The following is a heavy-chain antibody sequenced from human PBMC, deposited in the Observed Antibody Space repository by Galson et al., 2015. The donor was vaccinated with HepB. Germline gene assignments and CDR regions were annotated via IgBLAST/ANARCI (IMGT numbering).Heavy chain of an antibody. CDR1: GFTFSTYS. CDR3: ARVADADYGDHSHFDY. Sequence: SLRLSCAASGFTFSTYSMNWVRQAPGKGLEWISYISRSSSNRYYADSVNGRFTISRDNAKNSLYLQISSARAEDTALYYCARVADADYGDHSHFDYWGQGTLVTVSS. V-gene: IGHV3-48*04. D-gene: IGHD4-17*01. CDR2: ISRSSSNR. J-gene: IGHJ4*02.